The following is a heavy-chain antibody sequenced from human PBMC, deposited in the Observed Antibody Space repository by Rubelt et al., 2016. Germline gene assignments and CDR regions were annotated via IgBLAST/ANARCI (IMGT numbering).Heavy chain of an antibody. J-gene: IGHJ4*02. V-gene: IGHV3-74*01. CDR1: GFTFSSYW. CDR3: VADVTGRYDY. Sequence: EVQLVESGGGLVQPGGSLRLSCATSGFTFSSYWMHWVRQTPGKGLVWVSRSNEGGSRTDYADSVRGRFTISRDNAKGTLYLQMSSLRAEDTAIYYCVADVTGRYDYWGQGTLVTVSS. D-gene: IGHD1-26*01. CDR2: SNEGGSRT.